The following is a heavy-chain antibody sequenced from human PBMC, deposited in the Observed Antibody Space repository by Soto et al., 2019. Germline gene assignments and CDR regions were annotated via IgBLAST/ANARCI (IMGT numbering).Heavy chain of an antibody. D-gene: IGHD3-22*01. J-gene: IGHJ4*02. Sequence: QVQLQESGPGLVKPSGTLSLTCAVSGDSFTSSNWRTWVRQPPGKGLEWIGDILHTGHTDYSPSLKSRVTISVDTSNRQFSLSLTSVTAADTAVYYCARSPRRVDGKWFLDYWGQGTLVTVSS. CDR1: GDSFTSSNW. CDR2: ILHTGHT. V-gene: IGHV4-4*02. CDR3: ARSPRRVDGKWFLDY.